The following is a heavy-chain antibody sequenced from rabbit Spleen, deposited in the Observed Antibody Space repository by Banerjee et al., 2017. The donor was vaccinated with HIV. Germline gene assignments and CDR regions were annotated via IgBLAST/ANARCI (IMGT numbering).Heavy chain of an antibody. Sequence: QEQLVESGGGLVQPEGSLTLTCTASGFSFSSSYCICWVRQAPGKGLECIECIYAGSSGSTSCASWAKGRFTISNTSSTTVTLQMTSLTVADTATYFCARDTGTSFSSYGMDLWGPGTLVTVS. CDR2: IYAGSSGST. CDR1: GFSFSSSYC. D-gene: IGHD7-1*01. V-gene: IGHV1S45*01. J-gene: IGHJ6*01. CDR3: ARDTGTSFSSYGMDL.